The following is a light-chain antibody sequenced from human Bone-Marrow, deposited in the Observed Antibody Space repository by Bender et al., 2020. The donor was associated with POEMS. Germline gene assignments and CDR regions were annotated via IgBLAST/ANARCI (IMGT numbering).Light chain of an antibody. V-gene: IGLV3-21*02. CDR1: NLGTRS. J-gene: IGLJ2*01. CDR3: QAWDTSSVV. Sequence: SYVLTQPPSVSVAPGLTARIPCGGANLGTRSVQWYRQKPGPAPVVILFGRRDRPSDIPARFSGSGSGNTATLTITSVEAGDEADYYGQAWDTSSVVFGGGTKLTVL. CDR2: GRR.